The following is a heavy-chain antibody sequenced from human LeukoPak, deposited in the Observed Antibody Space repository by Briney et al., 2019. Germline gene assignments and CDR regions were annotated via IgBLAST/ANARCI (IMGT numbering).Heavy chain of an antibody. V-gene: IGHV3-53*01. Sequence: VGSLRLSCAASGFTVSSNYMSWVRQAPGKGLEWVSVIYSGGSTYYADSVTGRFTISRDNSKNTLYLQMNRLRAEDTAVYYCARARGSWPYYFDYWGQGTLVTVFS. J-gene: IGHJ4*02. CDR3: ARARGSWPYYFDY. D-gene: IGHD6-13*01. CDR2: IYSGGST. CDR1: GFTVSSNY.